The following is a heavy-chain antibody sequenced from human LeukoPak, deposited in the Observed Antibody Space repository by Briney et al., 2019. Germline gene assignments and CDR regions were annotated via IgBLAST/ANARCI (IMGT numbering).Heavy chain of an antibody. D-gene: IGHD3-16*01. Sequence: GSSVKVSCKASGGTFSSYAISWVRQAPGQGLEWMGGIIPIFGTANYAQTFQGRVTITADKSTSTAYMELSSLRSEDTAVYYCARGRSGGEPLYYFDYWGQGTLVTVSS. CDR2: IIPIFGTA. CDR3: ARGRSGGEPLYYFDY. CDR1: GGTFSSYA. J-gene: IGHJ4*02. V-gene: IGHV1-69*06.